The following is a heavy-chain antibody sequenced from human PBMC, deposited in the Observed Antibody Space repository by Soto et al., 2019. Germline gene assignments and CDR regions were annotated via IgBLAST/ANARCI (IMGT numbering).Heavy chain of an antibody. CDR1: GGTFSSYA. V-gene: IGHV1-69*01. CDR3: SRDAGIEYSSSASCNY. CDR2: IIPIFGTT. J-gene: IGHJ4*02. D-gene: IGHD6-6*01. Sequence: QVQLVQSGAEVKKPGSSVKVSCKASGGTFSSYATSWVRQAPGQGLKWMGGIIPIFGTTNYAQEFQGRVTITADESTSTAYMELSSLRSEYTAVYYCSRDAGIEYSSSASCNYWGQGTPVTVSS.